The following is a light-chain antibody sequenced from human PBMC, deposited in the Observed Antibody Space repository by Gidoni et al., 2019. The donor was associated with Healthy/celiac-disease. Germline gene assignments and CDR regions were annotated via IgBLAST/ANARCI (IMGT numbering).Light chain of an antibody. CDR2: GAS. CDR1: QSVSSN. CDR3: QQYNNWPPLT. J-gene: IGKJ4*01. V-gene: IGKV3-15*01. Sequence: EIVMTQSPATLTVSPGERATPICRATQSVSSNLAWSQQKPWQAPRLLIYGASTSATGIPARFSGSGSGTEFTLTISSLQSEDVAVYYCQQYNNWPPLTFGGGTKVEIK.